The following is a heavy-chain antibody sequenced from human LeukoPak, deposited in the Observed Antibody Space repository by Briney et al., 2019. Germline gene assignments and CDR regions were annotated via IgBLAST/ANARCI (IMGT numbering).Heavy chain of an antibody. CDR3: ARDNGHKSVDY. D-gene: IGHD2-21*01. CDR1: GYTFSSYG. CDR2: IRGYKGNT. J-gene: IGHJ4*02. V-gene: IGHV1-18*01. Sequence: ASVKVSCKASGYTFSSYGISWLRQAPGQGLEARGWIRGYKGNTNYAQKFQGRVTMTTDTSTSTLYMEVRSLRSGDTAVYYCARDNGHKSVDYWGQGTQVAVSS.